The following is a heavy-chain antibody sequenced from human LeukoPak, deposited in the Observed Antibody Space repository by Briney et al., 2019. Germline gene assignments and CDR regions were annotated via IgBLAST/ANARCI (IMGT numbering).Heavy chain of an antibody. CDR3: ARAAVAATRHSPGRYYYYGMDV. CDR1: GESLSGYY. J-gene: IGHJ6*04. CDR2: INHSGRT. Sequence: SETLSLTCAVYGESLSGYYSSWIRHPPGKGLEWIGEINHSGRTNYNPSLKSRVTISVDTSKNQFSLKLSSVTAADTAVYYCARAAVAATRHSPGRYYYYGMDVWGKGTTVTVSS. D-gene: IGHD2-15*01. V-gene: IGHV4-34*01.